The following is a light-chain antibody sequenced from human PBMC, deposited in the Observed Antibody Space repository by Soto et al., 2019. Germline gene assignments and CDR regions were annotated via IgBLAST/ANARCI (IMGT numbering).Light chain of an antibody. CDR3: LQDYSNPLT. Sequence: AIQMTQSPASLYASVGDTVIITCRASQGVGRDLGWYQQKPRKAPRLLIYHASTLLSGVPSRFSGSGSGTDFTLTIASLQPEDFATYFCLQDYSNPLTFGGGTKVERK. CDR2: HAS. V-gene: IGKV1-6*01. J-gene: IGKJ4*01. CDR1: QGVGRD.